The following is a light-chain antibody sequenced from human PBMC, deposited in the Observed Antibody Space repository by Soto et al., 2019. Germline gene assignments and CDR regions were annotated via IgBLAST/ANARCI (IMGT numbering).Light chain of an antibody. Sequence: QSVLTQPASVSGSPGQSITISCTGTSSDVGGYNYVSWYQQHPGKAPKLMIYEVSNRPSGVSNRFSGSKSGNTASLTISGLQAEDEADYYCSSYTSSSVVFGGGTKGTVL. V-gene: IGLV2-14*01. CDR1: SSDVGGYNY. J-gene: IGLJ2*01. CDR3: SSYTSSSVV. CDR2: EVS.